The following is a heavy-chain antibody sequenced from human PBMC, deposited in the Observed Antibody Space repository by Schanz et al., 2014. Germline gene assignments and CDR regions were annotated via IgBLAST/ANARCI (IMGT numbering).Heavy chain of an antibody. V-gene: IGHV1-18*01. D-gene: IGHD1-1*01. CDR1: GYTFTRSG. Sequence: QVQLVQSGAEVKTPGASVKVSCKASGYTFTRSGISWVRQAPGQGLEWMGWIGGFGGNTKFSHKFQGRGTLTTEKRRPLMPGTASPDRQTHYSWRHQAGLTMTTAPSTSPVYLELSPLTSDDSAVYYCARDRDQWDGNYLDYWGQGTLVTVSS. J-gene: IGHJ4*02. CDR3: AGLTMTTAPSTSPVYLELSPLTSDDSAVYYCARDRDQWDGNYLDY. CDR2: IGGFGGNT.